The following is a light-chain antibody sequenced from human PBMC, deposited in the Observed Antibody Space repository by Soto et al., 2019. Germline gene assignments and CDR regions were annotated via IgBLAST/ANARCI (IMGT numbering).Light chain of an antibody. Sequence: QLLHPPTFLSASVGARVNITFLASQAISSALAWYQQKPGKPPKLLIYDASTLQSGVPSRFSGTASGTDFTLTINCLQPEDFATYYCQQFNYRPVPFAPGTKVDIK. V-gene: IGKV1-13*02. CDR1: QAISSA. CDR2: DAS. CDR3: QQFNYRPVP. J-gene: IGKJ3*01.